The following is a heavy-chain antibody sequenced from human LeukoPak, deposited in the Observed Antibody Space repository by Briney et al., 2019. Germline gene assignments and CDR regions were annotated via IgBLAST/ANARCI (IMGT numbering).Heavy chain of an antibody. V-gene: IGHV6-1*01. CDR1: GDSVSSNSAA. J-gene: IGHJ5*02. D-gene: IGHD3-10*01. CDR3: ARGSRGYYYGSGRTTDWFDP. Sequence: SQTLSLTSAISGDSVSSNSAAWNWIRQYPSRGLEWLGRTYYRSKWYNDYAVSVKSRITINPDTSKNQFSLQLNSVTPEDTAVYYCARGSRGYYYGSGRTTDWFDPWGQGTLVTVSS. CDR2: TYYRSKWYN.